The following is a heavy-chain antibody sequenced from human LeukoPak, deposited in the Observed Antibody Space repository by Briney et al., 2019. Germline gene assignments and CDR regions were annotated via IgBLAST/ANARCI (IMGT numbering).Heavy chain of an antibody. D-gene: IGHD3-10*01. Sequence: GSLRTSCAASGFTFNSHGMAWVRQGPGQGLEWVAFIRYDGSNKYSADCVKGRFTISRDNSKNTLYLQMNSLRAEDTAVYYCATSTVRTFDYWGQGTLVTVSS. J-gene: IGHJ4*02. CDR3: ATSTVRTFDY. V-gene: IGHV3-30*02. CDR2: IRYDGSNK. CDR1: GFTFNSHG.